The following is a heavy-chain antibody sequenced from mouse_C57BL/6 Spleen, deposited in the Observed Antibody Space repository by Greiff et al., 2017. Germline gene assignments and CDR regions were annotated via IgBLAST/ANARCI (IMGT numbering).Heavy chain of an antibody. J-gene: IGHJ2*01. CDR2: INPSSGYT. V-gene: IGHV1-4*01. D-gene: IGHD1-1*01. CDR3: ARSGTTVVAPRFDY. CDR1: GYTFTSYT. Sequence: QVQLQQSGAELARPGASVKMSCKASGYTFTSYTMHWVKQRPGQGLEWIGYINPSSGYTKYNQKFKDKATLTADKSSSTAYMQLSSLTSEDSAVYYCARSGTTVVAPRFDYWGQGTTLRVSS.